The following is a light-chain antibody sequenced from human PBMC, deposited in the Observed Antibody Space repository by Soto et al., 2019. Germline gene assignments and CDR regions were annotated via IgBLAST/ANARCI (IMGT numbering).Light chain of an antibody. V-gene: IGKV3-11*01. Sequence: IVLTQSPASLSLSPGERATLSCRASQSVSTFVAWYQHKPGQAPRLLIYDASTRASGIPARFSGSGSGTEFTLTISSLEPEDFATYYCQQRSNWPRTFGEGTKVDIK. CDR3: QQRSNWPRT. CDR2: DAS. J-gene: IGKJ4*01. CDR1: QSVSTF.